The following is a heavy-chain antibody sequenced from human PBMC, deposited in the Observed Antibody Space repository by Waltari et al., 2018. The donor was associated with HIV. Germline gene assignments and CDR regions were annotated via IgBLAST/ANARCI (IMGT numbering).Heavy chain of an antibody. J-gene: IGHJ4*02. Sequence: EVQLVDSGGGLVQPGGSLSLSCAASGFTFSSFWMSWVRQAPGKGLEWVANIKQDGSGKYYVDCVKGRFTISRDNAKNSMYLQMNSLRAEDTAVYYCARDRSLFSYWGQGTLVTVSS. CDR1: GFTFSSFW. CDR3: ARDRSLFSY. V-gene: IGHV3-7*04. CDR2: IKQDGSGK.